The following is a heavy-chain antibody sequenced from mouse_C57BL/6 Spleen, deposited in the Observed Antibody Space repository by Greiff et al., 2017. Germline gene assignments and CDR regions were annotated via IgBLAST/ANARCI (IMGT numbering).Heavy chain of an antibody. Sequence: EVHLVESGGGLVKPGGSLKLSCAASGFSFSDYGMHWVRQAPEKGLEWVAYISSGSSSIYYADTVKGRFTISRDNAKNTLFLQMTSLKSEHTAMYYCARDYDYDYYAMDYWGQGTSVTVSS. CDR1: GFSFSDYG. CDR2: ISSGSSSI. D-gene: IGHD2-4*01. J-gene: IGHJ4*01. V-gene: IGHV5-17*01. CDR3: ARDYDYDYYAMDY.